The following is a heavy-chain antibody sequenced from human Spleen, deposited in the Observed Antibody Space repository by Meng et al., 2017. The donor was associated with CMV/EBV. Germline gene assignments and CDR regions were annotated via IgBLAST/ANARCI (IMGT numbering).Heavy chain of an antibody. D-gene: IGHD2-2*02. CDR1: GYTFTSYY. Sequence: ASVKVSCKASGYTFTSYYMHWVRQAPGQGLEWMGIINPSGGSTSYAQKFQGRVTMTRDTSTSTVYMELSSLRSEDTAVYYCARPNCSSTSCYMGIYYYGMDVWGQGTLVTVSS. CDR3: ARPNCSSTSCYMGIYYYGMDV. V-gene: IGHV1-46*01. CDR2: INPSGGST. J-gene: IGHJ6*02.